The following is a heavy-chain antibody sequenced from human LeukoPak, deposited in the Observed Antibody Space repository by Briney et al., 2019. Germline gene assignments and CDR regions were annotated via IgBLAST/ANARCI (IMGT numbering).Heavy chain of an antibody. J-gene: IGHJ4*02. CDR2: IYSGDTT. Sequence: GGSLRLSCAASGFSVSRKYMSWVRQTPGKGLEWVSLIYSGDTTYYADSVKGRFTISRDNSKNTLYLQMNSLRAEDTAVYYCATVLSDSRGWYHSDNWGQGTLVTVSS. CDR1: GFSVSRKY. D-gene: IGHD6-19*01. CDR3: ATVLSDSRGWYHSDN. V-gene: IGHV3-53*01.